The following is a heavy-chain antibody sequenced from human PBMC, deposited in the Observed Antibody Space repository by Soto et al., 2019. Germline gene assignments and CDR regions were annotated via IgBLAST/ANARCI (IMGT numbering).Heavy chain of an antibody. CDR1: GGSVSSGSYY. CDR2: IYYSGST. D-gene: IGHD3-9*01. J-gene: IGHJ5*02. Sequence: SETLSLTCTVSGGSVSSGSYYWSWIRQPPGKGLEWIGYIYYSGSTNYNPSLKSRVTISVDTSKNQFSLKLSSVTAADTAVYYCARAMTDYDILTGYYNVAWFDPWGQGTLVIVSS. V-gene: IGHV4-61*01. CDR3: ARAMTDYDILTGYYNVAWFDP.